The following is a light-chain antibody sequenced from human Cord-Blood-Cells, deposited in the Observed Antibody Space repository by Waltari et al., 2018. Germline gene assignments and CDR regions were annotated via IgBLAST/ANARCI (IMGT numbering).Light chain of an antibody. Sequence: DIPMTQSPSSLSASVGDRVTIPCRASQSISSYVNWYQQKPGKAPKLLIYAASSLQSGVPSRFSGSGSGTDFTLTISSLQPEDFATYYCQQSYSTPYTFGQGTKLEIK. J-gene: IGKJ2*01. V-gene: IGKV1-39*01. CDR1: QSISSY. CDR3: QQSYSTPYT. CDR2: AAS.